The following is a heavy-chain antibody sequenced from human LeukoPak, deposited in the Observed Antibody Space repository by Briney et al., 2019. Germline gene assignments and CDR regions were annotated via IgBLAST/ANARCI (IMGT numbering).Heavy chain of an antibody. Sequence: GASVKVSCKASGYTFTSYGISWVRQAPGQGLEWMGWISAHNGNTNYAQKLQGRVTMTTDTSTSTAYMELRSLRSDDTAVYYCARFERIDYYGSGSHFDYWGQGTLVTVSS. CDR3: ARFERIDYYGSGSHFDY. CDR2: ISAHNGNT. D-gene: IGHD3-10*01. V-gene: IGHV1-18*04. CDR1: GYTFTSYG. J-gene: IGHJ4*02.